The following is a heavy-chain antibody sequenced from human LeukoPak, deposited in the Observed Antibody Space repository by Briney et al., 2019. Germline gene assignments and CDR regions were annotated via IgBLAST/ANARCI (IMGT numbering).Heavy chain of an antibody. V-gene: IGHV3-21*01. CDR2: ISDRSTYI. Sequence: GGALRLSCAPSGFAFRSYDMNWVRQAPGKGLEWVSSISDRSTYIYYADSLKGRFTISRDNAKNSLYLQINSLRVEDTAVYYCARGVRIAVADYWGQGTLVTVSS. CDR1: GFAFRSYD. D-gene: IGHD6-13*01. J-gene: IGHJ4*02. CDR3: ARGVRIAVADY.